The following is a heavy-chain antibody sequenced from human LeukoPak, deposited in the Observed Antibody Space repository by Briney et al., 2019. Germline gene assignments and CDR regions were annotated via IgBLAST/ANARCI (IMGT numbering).Heavy chain of an antibody. V-gene: IGHV4-59*08. CDR3: ARGHLSGGSVHFDY. D-gene: IGHD2-15*01. Sequence: SETLSLTCTVSGGSISSYYWSWIRQPPGKGLEWIGYIYYSGSTNYNPSLKSRVTISIDTSKKQFSLKLSSVTAADTALYYCARGHLSGGSVHFDYWGQGTLVTVSS. CDR2: IYYSGST. CDR1: GGSISSYY. J-gene: IGHJ4*02.